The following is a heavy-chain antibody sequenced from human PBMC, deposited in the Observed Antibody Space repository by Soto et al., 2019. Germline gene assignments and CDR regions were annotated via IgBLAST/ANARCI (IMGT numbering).Heavy chain of an antibody. CDR2: IYYSGST. CDR3: ARGKLEGAVAGGVYSFDS. Sequence: PSETMSLTCTVSGGSISSSSYYWGWIRHPPGKGLEWIGSIYYSGSTYYNPSLKSRVTISVDTSKNQFSLKLSSVTAADTAVYYCARGKLEGAVAGGVYSFDSWGQGTLVTVSS. J-gene: IGHJ4*02. V-gene: IGHV4-39*01. D-gene: IGHD6-19*01. CDR1: GGSISSSSYY.